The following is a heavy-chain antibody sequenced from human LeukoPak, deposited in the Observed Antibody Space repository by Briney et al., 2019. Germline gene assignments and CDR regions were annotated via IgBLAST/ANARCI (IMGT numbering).Heavy chain of an antibody. CDR3: ASSRRYYDSSGYYFDY. D-gene: IGHD3-22*01. CDR1: GGSISSSNW. CDR2: IYHSGST. Sequence: SETLSLTCAVSGGSISSSNWWSWVRQPPGKGLEWIGEIYHSGSTNYNPSLKSRVTISVDKSKNQFSLKLSSVTAADTAVYYCASSRRYYDSSGYYFDYWGQGTLVTVSS. J-gene: IGHJ4*02. V-gene: IGHV4-4*02.